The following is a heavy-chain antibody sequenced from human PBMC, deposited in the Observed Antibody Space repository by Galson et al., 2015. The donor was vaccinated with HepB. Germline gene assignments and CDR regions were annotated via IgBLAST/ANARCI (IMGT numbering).Heavy chain of an antibody. V-gene: IGHV3-30-3*01. Sequence: SLRLSCAVSGFTFNIYSMYWVRQTPGKGLEWVAVISYDGSNKYYADSVKGRFTISRDTSDNTLYLQMNSVRAEDTALYYCARVRYRYQLLGFDFWGRGTLVTVSS. D-gene: IGHD2-2*01. CDR1: GFTFNIYS. CDR3: ARVRYRYQLLGFDF. CDR2: ISYDGSNK. J-gene: IGHJ4*02.